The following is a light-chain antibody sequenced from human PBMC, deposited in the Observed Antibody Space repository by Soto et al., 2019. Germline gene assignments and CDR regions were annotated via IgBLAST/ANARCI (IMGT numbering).Light chain of an antibody. CDR1: SSNTGAGYD. Sequence: QSVLTQPPSVSGAPGQRVTISCTGSSSNTGAGYDVHWYQQLPGTAPKLLIYGNSNRPSGVPDRFSGSKSGTSASLAITGLQAEDEADYYCQSYDSSLSAYVFGTGTKLTVL. J-gene: IGLJ1*01. V-gene: IGLV1-40*01. CDR3: QSYDSSLSAYV. CDR2: GNS.